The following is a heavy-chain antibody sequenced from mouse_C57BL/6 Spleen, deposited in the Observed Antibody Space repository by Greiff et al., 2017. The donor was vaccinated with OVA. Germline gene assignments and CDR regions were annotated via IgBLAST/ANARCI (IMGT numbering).Heavy chain of an antibody. Sequence: EVKLVESGGDLVKPGGSLKLSSAASGFTFSSYGMSWVRQTPDKRLEWVATISSGGSYTYYPDSVKGRFTISRDNAKNTLYLQMSSLKSEDTAMYYCARLGYSNIVGYFDVWGTGTTVTVSS. D-gene: IGHD2-5*01. CDR1: GFTFSSYG. CDR3: ARLGYSNIVGYFDV. CDR2: ISSGGSYT. V-gene: IGHV5-6*01. J-gene: IGHJ1*03.